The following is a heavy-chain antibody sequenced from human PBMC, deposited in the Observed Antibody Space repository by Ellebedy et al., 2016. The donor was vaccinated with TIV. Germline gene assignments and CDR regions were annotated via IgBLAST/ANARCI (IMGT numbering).Heavy chain of an antibody. Sequence: MPSETLSLTCSVSRGSISTFYWYWVRQPAGRGLVWIGRIFTSGTTKYNPSLKGRITMSIDTSKNHFSLKFDSVTAADTAVYYCARGSGYYRALDFWGQGMLVTVSS. CDR3: ARGSGYYRALDF. CDR1: RGSISTFY. J-gene: IGHJ4*02. V-gene: IGHV4-4*07. CDR2: IFTSGTT. D-gene: IGHD6-25*01.